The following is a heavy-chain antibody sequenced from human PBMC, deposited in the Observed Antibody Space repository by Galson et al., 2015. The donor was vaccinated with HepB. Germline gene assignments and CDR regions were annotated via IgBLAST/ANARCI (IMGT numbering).Heavy chain of an antibody. CDR1: EFTFSSYE. D-gene: IGHD3-22*01. J-gene: IGHJ3*02. V-gene: IGHV3-30-3*01. CDR3: ARDWETSGYVIGAFDI. Sequence: SLRLSCAASEFTFSSYEMHWVRQAPGKGLEWVAVISYDGNIQYYADSVKGRFTISGDNSKNILNLQMSSLRADDTAVYYCARDWETSGYVIGAFDIWGQGTMVTVSS. CDR2: ISYDGNIQ.